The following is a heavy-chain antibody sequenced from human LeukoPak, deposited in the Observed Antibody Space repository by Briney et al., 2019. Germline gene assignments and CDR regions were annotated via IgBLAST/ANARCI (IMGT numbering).Heavy chain of an antibody. V-gene: IGHV4-59*01. J-gene: IGHJ4*02. CDR1: GGSISSYY. CDR3: ARGVQVGATPYFDY. D-gene: IGHD1-26*01. Sequence: SETLSLTCTVSGGSISSYYWSWIRQPPGKGLEWIGYIYYSGSTNYNPSLKSRVTISVDTSKNQLSLKLSSVTAADTAVYYCARGVQVGATPYFDYWGQGTLVTVSS. CDR2: IYYSGST.